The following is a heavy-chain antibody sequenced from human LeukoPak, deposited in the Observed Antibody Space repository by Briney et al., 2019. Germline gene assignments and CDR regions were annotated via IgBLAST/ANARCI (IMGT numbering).Heavy chain of an antibody. CDR3: VRDPLIGGTYYGDY. CDR2: MNSDGSNI. D-gene: IGHD1-26*01. V-gene: IGHV3-74*01. CDR1: GFTFSIYW. J-gene: IGHJ4*02. Sequence: GGSLRLSCAASGFTFSIYWMHWVRQAPGKGLVWVSRMNSDGSNINYADSVKGRFAISRDNTKNTLYLQMNSLRAEDTAVYYCVRDPLIGGTYYGDYWGQGTLVTVSS.